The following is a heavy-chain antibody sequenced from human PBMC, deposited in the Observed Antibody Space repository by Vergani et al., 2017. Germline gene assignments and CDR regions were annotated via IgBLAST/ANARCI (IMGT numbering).Heavy chain of an antibody. CDR3: ARAQYGSSWXGGSFPEKTNWFDP. CDR2: IYHSGGA. D-gene: IGHD6-13*01. V-gene: IGHV4-39*07. Sequence: QLHLQESGPGLVKPSETLSLTCTVSGGSITSSSYYWGWIRQPPGKGLEWIGNIYHSGGAYYNPSLKGRVTISVDTSKNQFSLKLSSVTAADTAVYYCARAQYGSSWXGGSFPEKTNWFDPWGQGTLVTVSS. CDR1: GGSITSSSYY. J-gene: IGHJ5*02.